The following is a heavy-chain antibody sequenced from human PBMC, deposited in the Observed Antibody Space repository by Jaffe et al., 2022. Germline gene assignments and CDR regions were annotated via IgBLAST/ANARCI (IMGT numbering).Heavy chain of an antibody. CDR1: GFTFSSYE. D-gene: IGHD3-9*01. Sequence: EVQLVESGGGLVQPGGSLRLSCAASGFTFSSYEMNWVRQAPGKGLEWVSYISSSGSTIYYADSVKGRFTISRDNAKNSLYLQMNSLRAEDTAVYYCARRDILTEGFDYWGQGTLVTVSS. V-gene: IGHV3-48*03. CDR2: ISSSGSTI. J-gene: IGHJ4*02. CDR3: ARRDILTEGFDY.